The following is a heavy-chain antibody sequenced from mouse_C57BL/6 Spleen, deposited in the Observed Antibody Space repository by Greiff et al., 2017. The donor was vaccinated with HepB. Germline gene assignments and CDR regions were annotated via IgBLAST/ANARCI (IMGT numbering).Heavy chain of an antibody. D-gene: IGHD2-3*01. CDR1: GYTFTSYW. V-gene: IGHV1-74*01. CDR2: IHPSDSDT. J-gene: IGHJ4*01. CDR3: AIEALFPAMDY. Sequence: QVQLKQPGAELVKPGASVKVSCKASGYTFTSYWMHWVKQRPGQGLEWIGRIHPSDSDTNYNQKFKGKATLTVDKSSSTAYMQLSSLTSEDSAVYYWAIEALFPAMDYWGQGTSVTVSS.